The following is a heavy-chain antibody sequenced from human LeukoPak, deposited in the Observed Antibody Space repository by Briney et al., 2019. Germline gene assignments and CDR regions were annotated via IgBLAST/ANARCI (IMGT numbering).Heavy chain of an antibody. CDR2: ISSSSSYI. J-gene: IGHJ6*03. CDR1: GFTFSSYS. D-gene: IGHD2-2*01. Sequence: GGSLRLSCAASGFTFSSYSMNWVRQAPGKRLEWVSSISSSSSYIYYADSVKGRFTISRDNAKNSLYLQMNSLRAEDTAVYYCARDLFPLVWDIVVVPAALHLSGQGGYYYYMDVWGKGTTVTVSS. V-gene: IGHV3-21*01. CDR3: ARDLFPLVWDIVVVPAALHLSGQGGYYYYMDV.